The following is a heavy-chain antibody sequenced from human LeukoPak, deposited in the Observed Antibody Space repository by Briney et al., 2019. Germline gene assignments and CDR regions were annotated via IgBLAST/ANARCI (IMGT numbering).Heavy chain of an antibody. CDR1: GGSISSSSYY. D-gene: IGHD3-10*01. CDR3: ARARLSIVRGITNFDY. V-gene: IGHV4-39*01. Sequence: SETLSLTCTVSGGSISSSSYYWGWIRQPPGKGLEWIGSIYYSGSTYYNPSLKSRVTISVDTSKNQFSLKLSSMTAADTALYFCARARLSIVRGITNFDYWGQGTVVTVSS. CDR2: IYYSGST. J-gene: IGHJ4*02.